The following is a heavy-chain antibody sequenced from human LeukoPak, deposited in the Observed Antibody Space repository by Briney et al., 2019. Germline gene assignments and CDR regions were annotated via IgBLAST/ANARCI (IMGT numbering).Heavy chain of an antibody. Sequence: GGSLRLSYAASGFTVSSKYMCWVRQAPGKGLEWVSVIYSGGSTYYADSVKGRFTISRDTSKNTLYLQMNSLRAEDTAVYYCARGGIAESFDSWGQGTLVTVSS. J-gene: IGHJ4*02. D-gene: IGHD6-13*01. V-gene: IGHV3-66*01. CDR2: IYSGGST. CDR3: ARGGIAESFDS. CDR1: GFTVSSKY.